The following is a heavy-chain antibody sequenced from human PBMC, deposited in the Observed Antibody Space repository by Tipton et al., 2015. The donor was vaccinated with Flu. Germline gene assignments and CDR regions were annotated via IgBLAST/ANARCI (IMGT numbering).Heavy chain of an antibody. D-gene: IGHD1-1*01. J-gene: IGHJ4*02. CDR3: ARDSTTTPRTFDC. CDR1: GGSMNSGFYF. CDR2: VYYTGTT. Sequence: TLSLTCTVAGGSMNSGFYFWTWIRQHPGKGLEWIGCVYYTGTTYYNPSLKSRITMSLDTSKTQVSLDLTSVNAADTAVYFWARDSTTTPRTFDCWGQGTLVTVSS. V-gene: IGHV4-31*03.